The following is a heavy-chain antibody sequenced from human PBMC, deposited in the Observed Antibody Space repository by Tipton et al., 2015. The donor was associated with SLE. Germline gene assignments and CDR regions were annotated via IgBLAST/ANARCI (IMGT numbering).Heavy chain of an antibody. D-gene: IGHD3-22*01. CDR2: IDYTANP. J-gene: IGHJ4*02. CDR3: ASYSYDSSGSTHFDY. Sequence: TLSLTCTVSGGSIGSFYWSWIRQPPGKGLEWIGNIDYTANPNYSPSLKSRVTISIDTSTNHFSLKLRSVTAADTAMYYCASYSYDSSGSTHFDYWGQGTLVTVSS. V-gene: IGHV4-59*07. CDR1: GGSIGSFY.